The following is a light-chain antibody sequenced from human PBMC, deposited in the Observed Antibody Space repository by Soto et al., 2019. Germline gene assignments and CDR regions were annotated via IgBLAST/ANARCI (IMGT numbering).Light chain of an antibody. CDR2: EVT. CDR1: SSDVCGYNQ. CDR3: NSYTGSSTPV. V-gene: IGLV2-14*01. Sequence: QSVLTQPASVSGSPGQSINISCTGTSSDVCGYNQVSWYQQQPGKAPKLMIYEVTTRPSGVSNRFSGSKSGNTASLTISGLQAEDEADYYCNSYTGSSTPVFGGGTKLTV. J-gene: IGLJ3*02.